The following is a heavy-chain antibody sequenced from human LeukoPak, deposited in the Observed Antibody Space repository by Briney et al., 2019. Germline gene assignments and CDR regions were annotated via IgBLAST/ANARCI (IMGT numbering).Heavy chain of an antibody. Sequence: TSETLSLTCTVSGGSISSYYWSWIRQPPGKGLEWIGYIYTSGSTTYNPSLKSRAPISVATPKNQFSLKLSSVTAADTAVYDCARAIFGVVTSSYYMDVWGKGTTVTVSS. CDR2: IYTSGST. J-gene: IGHJ6*03. CDR3: ARAIFGVVTSSYYMDV. V-gene: IGHV4-4*09. CDR1: GGSISSYY. D-gene: IGHD3-3*01.